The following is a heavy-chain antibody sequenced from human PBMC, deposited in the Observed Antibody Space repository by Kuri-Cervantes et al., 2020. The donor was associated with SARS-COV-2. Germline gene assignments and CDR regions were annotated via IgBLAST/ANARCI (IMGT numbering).Heavy chain of an antibody. V-gene: IGHV5-10-1*01. CDR1: GYSFTSYW. D-gene: IGHD1-7*01. J-gene: IGHJ6*02. Sequence: KVSCKGSGYSFTSYWISWVRQMPGKGLEWMGRIDPSDSYTNYSPSFQGHVTISADKSISTAYLQWSSLKASDTAMYYCARPVTGTTWSYGMDVWGQGTTVTVSS. CDR2: IDPSDSYT. CDR3: ARPVTGTTWSYGMDV.